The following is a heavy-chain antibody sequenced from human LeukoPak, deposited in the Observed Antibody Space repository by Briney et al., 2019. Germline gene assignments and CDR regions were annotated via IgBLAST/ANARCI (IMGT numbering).Heavy chain of an antibody. V-gene: IGHV4-59*01. CDR3: ARVIRLARLLAYYSDS. CDR1: GGSISSYY. J-gene: IGHJ4*02. D-gene: IGHD1-1*01. CDR2: MYYSGST. Sequence: SETLSLTCTGTGGSISSYYWSWIRQPPGKGLEWIGYMYYSGSTNYNPSLKSRVTISVDTSKNQFSLKPSSVTAADTAVYYCARVIRLARLLAYYSDSWGPGTLVTVSS.